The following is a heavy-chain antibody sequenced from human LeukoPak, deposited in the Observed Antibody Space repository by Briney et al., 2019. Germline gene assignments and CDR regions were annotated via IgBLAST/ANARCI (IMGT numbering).Heavy chain of an antibody. V-gene: IGHV3-48*03. Sequence: GGSLRLSCAASGFTFSSYEMNWVRQAPGKGLEWVSYISSSGSTIYYADSVKGRFTISRDNAKNSLYLQMNSLRAEDTAVYYCARVEEDAVDIWGQGTMVTVSS. CDR3: ARVEEDAVDI. J-gene: IGHJ3*02. CDR1: GFTFSSYE. CDR2: ISSSGSTI.